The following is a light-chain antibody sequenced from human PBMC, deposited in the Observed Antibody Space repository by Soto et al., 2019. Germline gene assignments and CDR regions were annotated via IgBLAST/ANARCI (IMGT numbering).Light chain of an antibody. J-gene: IGLJ1*01. Sequence: QSVLTQPPSVSVAPGEKVTISCSGSRSNIGSNYVAWYQQLPGTAPKLLIYENNKRPSGIPDRFSGSKSGTSATLGITGLQTGDEADYYCGAWDSSLSASVFGTWTKLTVL. CDR3: GAWDSSLSASV. CDR1: RSNIGSNY. CDR2: ENN. V-gene: IGLV1-51*01.